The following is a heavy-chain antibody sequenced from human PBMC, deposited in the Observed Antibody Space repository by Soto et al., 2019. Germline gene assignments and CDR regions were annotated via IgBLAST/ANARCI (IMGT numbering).Heavy chain of an antibody. CDR1: GFTFSSYA. Sequence: PGGSLRLSCAASGFTFSSYAMSWVRQAPGKGLEWVSAISGSGGSTYYADSVKGRFTISRDNSKNTLYLQMNSLRAEDTAVYYCAKDYGIRGVIILYVYDYWGQGTLVTAPQ. CDR3: AKDYGIRGVIILYVYDY. J-gene: IGHJ4*02. CDR2: ISGSGGST. V-gene: IGHV3-23*01. D-gene: IGHD3-10*01.